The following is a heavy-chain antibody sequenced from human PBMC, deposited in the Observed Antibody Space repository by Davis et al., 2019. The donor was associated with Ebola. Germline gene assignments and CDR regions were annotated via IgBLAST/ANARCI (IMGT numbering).Heavy chain of an antibody. V-gene: IGHV3-48*03. CDR2: MSSSGDTT. CDR3: ARRFDC. Sequence: PGGSLRLSCAASGMTLSIYEVNWVSQTPEKGLEWISYMSSSGDTTYYADSVKGRFTISRDNAKNSMYLQMNSLRVEDTAVYYCARRFDCWGRGTLVSVSS. J-gene: IGHJ4*02. CDR1: GMTLSIYE.